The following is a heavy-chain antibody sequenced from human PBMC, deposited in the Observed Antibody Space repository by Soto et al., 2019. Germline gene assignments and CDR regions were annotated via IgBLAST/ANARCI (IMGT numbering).Heavy chain of an antibody. CDR1: GFTFTIYG. CDR2: ISGRGVST. Sequence: EVQLLESGGGLVQPGGSLRLSCAASGFTFTIYGMSWVRQAPGKGLEWVSSISGRGVSTYYADSVKGRFTISRDNSNNTLFLQMNSLRAEDTAVYYCEKDLEVVSVCGPSSSSCSDLWGQGTLVPVSS. D-gene: IGHD2-2*01. V-gene: IGHV3-23*01. CDR3: EKDLEVVSVCGPSSSSCSDL. J-gene: IGHJ5*02.